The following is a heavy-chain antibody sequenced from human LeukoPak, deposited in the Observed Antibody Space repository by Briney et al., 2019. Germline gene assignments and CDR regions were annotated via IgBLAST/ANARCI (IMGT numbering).Heavy chain of an antibody. V-gene: IGHV4-34*01. CDR3: ARGGPPYSSSWFRLDS. D-gene: IGHD6-13*01. Sequence: PSETLSLTCAVYGGSFSGYYWSWIRQPPGKGLEWIGEINHSGSTNYNPSLKSRVTISVDTSKNQFSLKLSSVTAADTAVYYCARGGPPYSSSWFRLDSWGQRTLVTVSS. J-gene: IGHJ4*02. CDR2: INHSGST. CDR1: GGSFSGYY.